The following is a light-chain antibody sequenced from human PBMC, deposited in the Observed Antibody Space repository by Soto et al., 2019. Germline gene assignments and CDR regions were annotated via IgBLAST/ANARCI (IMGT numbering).Light chain of an antibody. CDR1: KSVSNY. CDR3: QPYGSSLP. V-gene: IGKV3-20*01. Sequence: EVGLTLSPGTLSLSTGERATLACRASKSVSNYLAWYQQKSGQAPRLLIYGASSRASGIPDRFSGSGSGTDFTLTISRVEPEDFAVYYCQPYGSSLPFGLGANAAIK. CDR2: GAS. J-gene: IGKJ1*01.